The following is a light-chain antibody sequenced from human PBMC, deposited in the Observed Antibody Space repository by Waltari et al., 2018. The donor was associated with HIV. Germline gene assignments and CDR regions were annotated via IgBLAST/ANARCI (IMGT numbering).Light chain of an antibody. Sequence: QSALTQPPSASGSPGQSVTISCTGTSSDVGGYQSVPGYQQHPGKAPQLMIYEVNKRPSGVPDRFSGSKSANTASLTVSGLQADDEADYYCNSYAGSNNWVFGGGTKLTVL. J-gene: IGLJ3*02. V-gene: IGLV2-8*01. CDR2: EVN. CDR3: NSYAGSNNWV. CDR1: SSDVGGYQS.